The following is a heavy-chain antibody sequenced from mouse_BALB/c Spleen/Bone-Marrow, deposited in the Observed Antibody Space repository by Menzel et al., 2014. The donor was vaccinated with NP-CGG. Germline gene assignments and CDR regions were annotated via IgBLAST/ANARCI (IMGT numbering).Heavy chain of an antibody. D-gene: IGHD2-12*01. V-gene: IGHV1-69*02. CDR1: GYTFTSYW. Sequence: VQLQQSGAELVKPGASVKLSCKASGYTFTSYWMHWVKQRPGQGLEWIGEIDPSDSYTNYNQKFKGKATLTVDKSSSPALMQLSRLTSEDPAVYYCAKGRKCYHRFWSFECWGPGTPVTVSS. CDR3: AKGRKCYHRFWSFEC. CDR2: IDPSDSYT. J-gene: IGHJ1*01.